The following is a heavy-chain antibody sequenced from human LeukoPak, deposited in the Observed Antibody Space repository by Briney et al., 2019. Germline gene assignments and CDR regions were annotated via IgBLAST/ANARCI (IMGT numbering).Heavy chain of an antibody. CDR1: GFTFSSYS. J-gene: IGHJ3*02. CDR2: ISSSSSYI. V-gene: IGHV3-21*01. Sequence: RWSLRLSCAASGFTFSSYSMNWVRQAPGKGLEWVSSISSSSSYIYYADSVKGRFTISRDNAKNSLYLQMNNLRAEDTAVYYCARGEGYSYGYYYDSSGYYHAFDIWGQGTMVTVSS. CDR3: ARGEGYSYGYYYDSSGYYHAFDI. D-gene: IGHD3-22*01.